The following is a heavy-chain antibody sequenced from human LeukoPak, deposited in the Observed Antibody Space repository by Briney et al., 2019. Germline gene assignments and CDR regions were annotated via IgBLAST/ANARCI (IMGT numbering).Heavy chain of an antibody. CDR1: GGSISSGSYY. CDR2: IYTSGST. J-gene: IGHJ3*02. Sequence: PSQTLSLTCTVSGGSISSGSYYWRWIRQPAGKGLEWIGRIYTSGSTNYNPSLKSRVTISVDTSKNQFSLKLSSVTAADTAVYYCARVTMIVVWGAFDIWGQGTMVTVSS. CDR3: ARVTMIVVWGAFDI. D-gene: IGHD3-22*01. V-gene: IGHV4-61*02.